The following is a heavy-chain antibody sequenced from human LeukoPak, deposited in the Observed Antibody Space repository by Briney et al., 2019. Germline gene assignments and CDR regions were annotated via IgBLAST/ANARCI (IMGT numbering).Heavy chain of an antibody. J-gene: IGHJ4*02. CDR1: GYTFTSYY. D-gene: IGHD1-1*01. CDR2: INPSGGST. V-gene: IGHV1-46*01. CDR3: ARDAETGTGDY. Sequence: GASVKVSCKASGYTFTSYYVHWVRQAPGQGLEWMGIINPSGGSTSYAQKFQGRVTMTRDTSTSTVYMELSSLRSEDTAVYYCARDAETGTGDYWGQGTLVTVSS.